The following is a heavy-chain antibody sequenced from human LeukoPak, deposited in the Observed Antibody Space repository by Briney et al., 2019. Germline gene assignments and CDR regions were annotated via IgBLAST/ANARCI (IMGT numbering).Heavy chain of an antibody. CDR3: ARVGGPWGDYIDY. CDR1: GGTFSSYA. V-gene: IGHV1-69*05. J-gene: IGHJ4*02. CDR2: IIPIFGTA. D-gene: IGHD4-17*01. Sequence: SVKVSCKASGGTFSSYAISWVRQAPGQGLEWMGRIIPIFGTANYAQKFQGRVTITTDESTSTAYMELSSLRSEDTAVYYCARVGGPWGDYIDYWGQGTLVTVSS.